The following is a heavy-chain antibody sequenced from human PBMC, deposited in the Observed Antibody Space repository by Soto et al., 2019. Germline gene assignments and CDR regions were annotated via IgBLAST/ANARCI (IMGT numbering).Heavy chain of an antibody. CDR2: IWWDGGEK. CDR1: GFTFNKNG. Sequence: QVQLVESGGGVVQPGGCLRLSCAASGFTFNKNGMHWVRQAPGKGLEWVAGIWWDGGEKYYAESVKGRFTISRDNSKNSLYVQMNSLRVEDTAVYYCARCGIAALGGSDYWCPGTLSTVSS. J-gene: IGHJ4*02. D-gene: IGHD6-13*01. CDR3: ARCGIAALGGSDY. V-gene: IGHV3-33*01.